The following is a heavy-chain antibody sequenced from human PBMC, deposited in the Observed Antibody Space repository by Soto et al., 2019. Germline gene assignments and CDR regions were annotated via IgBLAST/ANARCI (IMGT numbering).Heavy chain of an antibody. J-gene: IGHJ6*03. D-gene: IGHD4-17*01. CDR3: ARAGGSTVTTLSFFYYYYMDV. CDR2: INSDGSST. V-gene: IGHV3-74*01. CDR1: GFTFSSYW. Sequence: GGSLRLSCAASGFTFSSYWMHWVRQAPGKGLVWVSRINSDGSSTSYADSVKGRFTISRDNAKNTLYLQMNSLRAEDTAVYYCARAGGSTVTTLSFFYYYYMDVWGKGTTVTVSS.